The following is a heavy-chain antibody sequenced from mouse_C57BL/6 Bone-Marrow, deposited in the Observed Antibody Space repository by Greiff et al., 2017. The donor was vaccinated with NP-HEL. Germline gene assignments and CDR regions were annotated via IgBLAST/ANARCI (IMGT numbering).Heavy chain of an antibody. D-gene: IGHD2-4*01. J-gene: IGHJ2*01. Sequence: VQLQQSGPELVKPGASVKISCKAFGYAFSSSWMNWVKQRPGKGLEWIGRIYPGDGDTNYNGKFKGKATLTADKSSSTAYMQLSSLTSEDSAVYFCARYDYDFDYWGQGTTLTVSS. CDR1: GYAFSSSW. CDR2: IYPGDGDT. CDR3: ARYDYDFDY. V-gene: IGHV1-82*01.